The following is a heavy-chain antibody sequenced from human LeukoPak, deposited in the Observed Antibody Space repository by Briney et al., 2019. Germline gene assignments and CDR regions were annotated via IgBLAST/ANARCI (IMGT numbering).Heavy chain of an antibody. CDR2: IWYDGSNK. Sequence: GGSLRLSCAAPGFSFSSYGMLWVRQAPGKGLERVAVIWYDGSNKYYADSVKGRFTISRDNSKNTLYLQMNSLRGDDTAVYYCAKGGYSGYDSDYWGQGTLVTVSS. J-gene: IGHJ4*02. CDR3: AKGGYSGYDSDY. CDR1: GFSFSSYG. D-gene: IGHD5-12*01. V-gene: IGHV3-33*06.